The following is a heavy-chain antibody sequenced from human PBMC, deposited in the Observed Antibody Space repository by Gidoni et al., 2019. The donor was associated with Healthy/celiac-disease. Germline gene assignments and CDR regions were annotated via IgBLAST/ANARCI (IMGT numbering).Heavy chain of an antibody. CDR2: IYYSGST. CDR1: GGSISSGVYY. Sequence: QVQLQESGPGLVKPSQTLSLTCTVSGGSISSGVYYWSWIRQHPGQCLEWIGYIYYSGSTYYNPSLKSRVTISVDTSKNQFSLKLSSVTAADTAVYYCARGYCSGGSCYFDAFDIWGQGTMVTVSS. D-gene: IGHD2-15*01. V-gene: IGHV4-31*03. CDR3: ARGYCSGGSCYFDAFDI. J-gene: IGHJ3*02.